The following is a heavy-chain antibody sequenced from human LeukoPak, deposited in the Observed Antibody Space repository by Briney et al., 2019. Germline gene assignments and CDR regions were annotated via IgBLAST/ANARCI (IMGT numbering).Heavy chain of an antibody. V-gene: IGHV3-7*01. CDR3: ARELRTFDS. D-gene: IGHD3-16*01. CDR2: IKHSRCEL. Sequence: AGGAVRLSCAASGFTFSSYDIIWVRQSRGKGLEGVANIKHSRCELNYVDSVEHRFTISKDNAKNSMYLHITSLRAEDTAVYYCARELRTFDSWGEGTLVSVS. J-gene: IGHJ4*02. CDR1: GFTFSSYD.